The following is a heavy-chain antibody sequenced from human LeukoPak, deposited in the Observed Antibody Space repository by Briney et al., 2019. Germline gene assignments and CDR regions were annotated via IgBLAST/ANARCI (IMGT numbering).Heavy chain of an antibody. CDR1: GGSISSSSYY. V-gene: IGHV4-39*07. J-gene: IGHJ4*02. CDR3: ARYLIRYPLSYFDY. D-gene: IGHD3-16*01. CDR2: IYYSGST. Sequence: SETLSLTCTVSGGSISSSSYYWGWIRQPPGKGLEWIGSIYYSGSTYYNPSLKSRVTISVDTSKNQFSLTLSSVTAADTAVYSCARYLIRYPLSYFDYWGQGTLVTVSS.